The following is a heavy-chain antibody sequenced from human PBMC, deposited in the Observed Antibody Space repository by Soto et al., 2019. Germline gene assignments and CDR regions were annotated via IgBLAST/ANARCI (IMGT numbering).Heavy chain of an antibody. V-gene: IGHV1-46*01. D-gene: IGHD3-22*01. CDR3: ARDFLDTSGLFDY. J-gene: IGHJ4*02. Sequence: ASVKVSCKASGYTCSRKWIHWLRQAPGQGPEWMGIINPSNGNTNHAQKFQGRVTLPRDSSTRTVYMELSSLSFEDPAVYYCARDFLDTSGLFDYWGQGTLVTVSS. CDR2: INPSNGNT. CDR1: GYTCSRKW.